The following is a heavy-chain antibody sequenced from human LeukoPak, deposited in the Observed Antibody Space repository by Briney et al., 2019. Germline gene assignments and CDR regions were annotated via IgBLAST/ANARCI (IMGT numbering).Heavy chain of an antibody. V-gene: IGHV4-59*01. Sequence: SETLSLTCTVSGGSISSYYWSWIRQPPGKGLEWIGYIYYSGSTNYNPSLKSRVTISVDTSKNQFSLKLSSVTAADTAVYYCARLAAAGFSFDYWGQGTLLTVSS. CDR2: IYYSGST. D-gene: IGHD6-13*01. CDR1: GGSISSYY. CDR3: ARLAAAGFSFDY. J-gene: IGHJ4*02.